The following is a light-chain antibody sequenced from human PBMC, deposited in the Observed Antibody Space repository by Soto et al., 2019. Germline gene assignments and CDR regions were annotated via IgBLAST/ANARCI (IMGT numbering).Light chain of an antibody. V-gene: IGLV1-40*01. CDR3: QSYDSSLSVLYV. CDR1: SSNIGAGYD. CDR2: GNN. J-gene: IGLJ1*01. Sequence: QSVLTQPPSVSGAPGQRVTISCAGSSSNIGAGYDVHWYQQLPGTAPKLLIYGNNNRPSGVPDRFSGSRSGTSASLAITGLQGKDEADYYCQSYDSSLSVLYVFGTGTKLTVL.